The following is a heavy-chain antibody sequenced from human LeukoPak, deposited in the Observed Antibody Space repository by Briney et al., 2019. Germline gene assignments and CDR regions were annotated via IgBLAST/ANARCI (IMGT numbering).Heavy chain of an antibody. J-gene: IGHJ4*02. CDR2: IWYDGSNK. D-gene: IGHD6-13*01. V-gene: IGHV3-33*01. Sequence: GGSLRLSCAASGFTFSSYGMHWVRQAPGKGLEWVAVIWYDGSNKYYADSVKGRFTISRDNSKNTLYLQMNSLRAEDTAVYYCASIIAAAGRGLFDYWGQGTLVTVSS. CDR3: ASIIAAAGRGLFDY. CDR1: GFTFSSYG.